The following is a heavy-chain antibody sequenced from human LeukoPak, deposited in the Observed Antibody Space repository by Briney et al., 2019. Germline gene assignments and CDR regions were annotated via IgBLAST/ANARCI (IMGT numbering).Heavy chain of an antibody. D-gene: IGHD6-13*01. Sequence: NASETLSLTCTVSGGSISSYYWSWIRQPAGEGLEWIGRLHTSGSTNYNPSLKSRVTISVDTSKNQFSLKLSSVTAADTAVYYCARAVSSSWYPPVDYWGQGTLVTVSS. J-gene: IGHJ4*02. CDR3: ARAVSSSWYPPVDY. CDR2: LHTSGST. CDR1: GGSISSYY. V-gene: IGHV4-4*07.